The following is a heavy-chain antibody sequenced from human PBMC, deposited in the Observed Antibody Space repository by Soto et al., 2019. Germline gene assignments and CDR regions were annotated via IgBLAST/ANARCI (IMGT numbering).Heavy chain of an antibody. J-gene: IGHJ6*02. CDR3: AKGVLSFHFVMEV. V-gene: IGHV3-23*01. CDR2: ISSTAGRTS. CDR1: GFTFNTYP. D-gene: IGHD3-10*01. Sequence: EVQLLQSGGGFRPPGGSVRLSCATSGFTFNTYPMTWVRQAPGKGLEWVASISSTAGRTSSSADSVKGRFAISRDFSDKSVYLEMNNLRVDDTAVYFCAKGVLSFHFVMEVWGQGTTVTVSS.